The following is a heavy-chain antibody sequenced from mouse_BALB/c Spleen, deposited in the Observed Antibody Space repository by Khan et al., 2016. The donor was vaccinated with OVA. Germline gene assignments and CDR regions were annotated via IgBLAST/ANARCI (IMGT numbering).Heavy chain of an antibody. Sequence: EVELVESGGGLVQTGGSRKLSCAASGFTFSGFGMHWVRQAPEKGLEWVAYISSGSSTIYYADTVKGRFTISRDNPKNTLLRQMTSLRSEDTSMYYFGRTGYYYFDYWGQVTTLTVSS. J-gene: IGHJ2*01. V-gene: IGHV5-17*02. CDR2: ISSGSSTI. D-gene: IGHD2-3*01. CDR3: GRTGYYYFDY. CDR1: GFTFSGFG.